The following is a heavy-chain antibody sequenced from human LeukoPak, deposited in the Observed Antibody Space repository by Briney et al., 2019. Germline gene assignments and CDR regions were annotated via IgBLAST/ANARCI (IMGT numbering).Heavy chain of an antibody. CDR2: INHNGST. J-gene: IGHJ4*02. CDR3: ARTRWLQSLFDY. D-gene: IGHD5-24*01. Sequence: SETLSVTCVVYGVSFSGYYWSWIRQPPGKGLEWIGEINHNGSTNYNPSLKSRVTISVDTSKNQFSLKLRSVTAADTAVYYCARTRWLQSLFDYWGQGTLVTVSS. V-gene: IGHV4-34*01. CDR1: GVSFSGYY.